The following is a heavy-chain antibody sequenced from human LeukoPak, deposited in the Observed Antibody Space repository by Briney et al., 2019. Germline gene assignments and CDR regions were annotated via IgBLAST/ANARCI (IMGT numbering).Heavy chain of an antibody. CDR1: GFTFRTYG. Sequence: TGGSLRLSCAASGFTFRTYGMHWVRQAPGKGLEWVAFISFDGSKRYFTDSVKGRFTISRDNSENTLFLQLDSLRTEDTAVYYCARALLDGYNYFDYWGQGILVTVSS. CDR2: ISFDGSKR. CDR3: ARALLDGYNYFDY. V-gene: IGHV3-30*03. D-gene: IGHD5-24*01. J-gene: IGHJ4*02.